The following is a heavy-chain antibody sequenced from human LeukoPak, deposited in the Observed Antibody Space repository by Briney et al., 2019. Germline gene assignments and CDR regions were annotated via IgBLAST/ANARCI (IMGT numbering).Heavy chain of an antibody. D-gene: IGHD2-2*01. CDR1: GGSISSYY. CDR3: ARVPAAPRAFDI. Sequence: SETLSLTCTVSGGSISSYYRSWIRQPAGKGLERIGRIYTSGSTNYNPSLKSRVTMSVDTSKNQFSLKLSSVTAADTAVYYCARVPAAPRAFDIWGQGTMVTVSS. J-gene: IGHJ3*02. CDR2: IYTSGST. V-gene: IGHV4-4*07.